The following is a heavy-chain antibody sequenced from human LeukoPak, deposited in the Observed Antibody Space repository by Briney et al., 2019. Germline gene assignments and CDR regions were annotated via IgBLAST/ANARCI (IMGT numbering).Heavy chain of an antibody. J-gene: IGHJ4*02. V-gene: IGHV3-23*01. CDR2: ISGSGGST. Sequence: GGSLRLSCAASGFTFSNYAVYWIRQAPGKGLEWVSAISGSGGSTYYADSVKGRFTISRDNSKNTLYLQMSSLRAEDTAVYYCAKDRGRYYDSSGYYWGYYFDSWGQGILVTVST. CDR1: GFTFSNYA. CDR3: AKDRGRYYDSSGYYWGYYFDS. D-gene: IGHD3-22*01.